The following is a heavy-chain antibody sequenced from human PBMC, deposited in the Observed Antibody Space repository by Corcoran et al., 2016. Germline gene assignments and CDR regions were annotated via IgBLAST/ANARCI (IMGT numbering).Heavy chain of an antibody. CDR2: INAGNGNT. Sequence: QVQLVQSGAEVKKPGASVKVSCKASGYTFTSYAMHWVRQAPGQRLEWMGWINAGNGNTKYSQKFQGRVTITRDTSASTASMELSSLRSDNTAVYYCARHRKSGWYFDLWGRGTLFTVSS. CDR3: ARHRKSGWYFDL. CDR1: GYTFTSYA. V-gene: IGHV1-3*01. D-gene: IGHD3-10*01. J-gene: IGHJ2*01.